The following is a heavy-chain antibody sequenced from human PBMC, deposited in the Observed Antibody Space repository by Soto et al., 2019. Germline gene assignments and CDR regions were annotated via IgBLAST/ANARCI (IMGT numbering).Heavy chain of an antibody. Sequence: YYMGWVRQAPRMGLEWNGSIYYSGSTYYNPSLKTRVTISLDTSKNQFSLKLSSVTAADTAVYYCARRGYDYGDYGYSGMDVWGQGTTVTVSS. CDR2: IYYSGST. V-gene: IGHV4-39*01. CDR3: ARRGYDYGDYGYSGMDV. J-gene: IGHJ6*02. CDR1: YY. D-gene: IGHD4-17*01.